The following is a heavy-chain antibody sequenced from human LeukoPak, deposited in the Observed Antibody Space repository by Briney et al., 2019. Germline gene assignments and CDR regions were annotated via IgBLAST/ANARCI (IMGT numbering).Heavy chain of an antibody. D-gene: IGHD1-26*01. V-gene: IGHV3-15*01. J-gene: IGHJ6*02. CDR2: IKSKTDGGTR. CDR3: ATRGAPGYYYGMDV. CDR1: GFTFSNAW. Sequence: GGSLRLSCAASGFTFSNAWMSWVRQAPGKGLEGVGRIKSKTDGGTRDYAAPLKGRFTISRDDSKNTLYLQMNSLRAEDTAVYYCATRGAPGYYYGMDVWGQGTTVTVSS.